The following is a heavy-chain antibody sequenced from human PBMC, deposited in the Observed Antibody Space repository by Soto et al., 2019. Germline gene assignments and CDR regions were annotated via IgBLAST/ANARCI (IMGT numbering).Heavy chain of an antibody. CDR3: ARDAGVAYYDFWGPGGFDP. D-gene: IGHD3-3*01. CDR2: INSDGSST. CDR1: GFTFSTFG. J-gene: IGHJ5*02. V-gene: IGHV3-74*01. Sequence: HPGGSLRLSCAASGFTFSTFGMNWVRQAPGKGLVWVSRINSDGSSTSYADSVKGRFTISRDNAKNTLYLQMNSLRAEDTAVYYCARDAGVAYYDFWGPGGFDPWGQGTLVTVSS.